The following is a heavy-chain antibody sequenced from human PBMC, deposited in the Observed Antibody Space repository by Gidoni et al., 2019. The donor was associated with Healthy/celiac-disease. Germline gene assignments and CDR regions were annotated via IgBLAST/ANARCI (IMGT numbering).Heavy chain of an antibody. D-gene: IGHD1-1*01. V-gene: IGHV3-21*01. J-gene: IGHJ4*02. CDR3: ARDFLPGMRGDFDY. Sequence: EVQLVESGGGLVKPGGSLRRSCAASGCTFSSYSMNWVRQAPGKGLEWVSSISSSSSYLYYADSVKGRFTISRDNAKNSLYLQMNSLRAEDTAVYYCARDFLPGMRGDFDYWGQGTLVTVSS. CDR1: GCTFSSYS. CDR2: ISSSSSYL.